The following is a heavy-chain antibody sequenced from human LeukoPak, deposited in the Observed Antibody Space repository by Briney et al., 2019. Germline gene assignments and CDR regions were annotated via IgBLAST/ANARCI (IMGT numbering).Heavy chain of an antibody. J-gene: IGHJ3*02. V-gene: IGHV1-2*02. Sequence: GASVEVSCKASGYTFTAYYKHWVRQAPGQGLEWMGWINPNSGGTNYAQKFQGRVTMTRDTSISTAYMELSRLRSDDTAVYYCARDYYDSSGFGAFDIWGQGTMVTAPS. CDR2: INPNSGGT. CDR3: ARDYYDSSGFGAFDI. D-gene: IGHD3-22*01. CDR1: GYTFTAYY.